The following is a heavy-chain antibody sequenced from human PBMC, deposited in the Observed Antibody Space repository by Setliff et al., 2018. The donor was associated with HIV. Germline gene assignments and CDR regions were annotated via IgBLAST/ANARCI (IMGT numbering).Heavy chain of an antibody. V-gene: IGHV3-48*01. CDR1: GFTFDSHS. CDR3: ARAGVVEGYYYYYYMDV. CDR2: ISGLGGGTI. Sequence: PGGSLRLSCAPSGFTFDSHSIIWVRQAPGKGLEWVSYISGLGGGTIYYADSVSGRFTISRDDAEKSVYLQMNSLRAEDTAVYYCARAGVVEGYYYYYYMDVWGKGTTVTVSS. D-gene: IGHD2-15*01. J-gene: IGHJ6*03.